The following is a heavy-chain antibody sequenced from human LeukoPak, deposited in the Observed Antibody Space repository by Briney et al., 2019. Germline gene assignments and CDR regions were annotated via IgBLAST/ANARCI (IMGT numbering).Heavy chain of an antibody. CDR3: ATEMYYDGSGPHFDY. Sequence: SETLSLTCAVSGGSISSSNWWRWGRQPPGKGLEWMGEIFHTGNTNYNPSLKSRGTISADQSKNQFSLKLTSVTAADTAVYYCATEMYYDGSGPHFDYWGQGTLVTVSS. V-gene: IGHV4-4*02. CDR1: GGSISSSNW. D-gene: IGHD3-22*01. CDR2: IFHTGNT. J-gene: IGHJ4*02.